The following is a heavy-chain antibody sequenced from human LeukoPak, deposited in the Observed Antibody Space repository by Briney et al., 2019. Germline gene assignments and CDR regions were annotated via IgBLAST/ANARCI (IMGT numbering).Heavy chain of an antibody. D-gene: IGHD2-8*01. CDR1: GGSISGYY. Sequence: SETLSLTCTVSGGSISGYYWAWIRQPAGKGLEWIGRIDISGSTNNNPSLRSRLAMSVDTSKNQFSLKLRSVTAADTAVYYCARDKGTYCSNAVCQTRWFDPWGQGTLVTVSS. CDR2: IDISGST. J-gene: IGHJ5*02. CDR3: ARDKGTYCSNAVCQTRWFDP. V-gene: IGHV4-4*07.